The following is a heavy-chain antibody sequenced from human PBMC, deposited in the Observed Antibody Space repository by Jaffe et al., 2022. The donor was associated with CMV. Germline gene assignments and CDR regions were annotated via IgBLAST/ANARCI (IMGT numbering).Heavy chain of an antibody. J-gene: IGHJ4*02. CDR1: GFSLSTSGVG. CDR3: AHSEVSGWYLDF. V-gene: IGHV2-5*02. D-gene: IGHD6-19*01. Sequence: QITLKESGPTLVKPTQTLTLTCTFSGFSLSTSGVGVGWIRQPPGKALEWLALIYWDDDKRYSPSLKTRLTITKDTSKNQVVLTVTNMDPVDTATYYCAHSEVSGWYLDFWGQGTLVTVSS. CDR2: IYWDDDK.